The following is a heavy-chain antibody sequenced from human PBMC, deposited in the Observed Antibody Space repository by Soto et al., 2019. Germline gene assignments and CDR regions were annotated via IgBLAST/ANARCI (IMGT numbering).Heavy chain of an antibody. V-gene: IGHV4-30-2*01. CDR2: IYHSGST. CDR1: GGSISSGGYS. J-gene: IGHJ6*02. D-gene: IGHD4-17*01. CDR3: ARLSTVTTNGMDV. Sequence: QLQLQESGSGLVKPSQTLSLTCAVSGGSISSGGYSWSWIRQPPGKGLEWIGYIYHSGSTYYNPSLRSRVTIPVDRSKNQFSLKLSSVTAADTAVYYCARLSTVTTNGMDVWGQGTTVTVSS.